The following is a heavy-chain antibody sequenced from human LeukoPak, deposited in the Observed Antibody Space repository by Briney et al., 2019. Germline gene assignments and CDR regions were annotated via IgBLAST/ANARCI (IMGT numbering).Heavy chain of an antibody. CDR2: ISDSAGST. CDR1: GLTFSNYG. V-gene: IGHV3-23*01. CDR3: AKRIQYSSSSAYFDY. J-gene: IGHJ4*02. Sequence: GGSLRLSCAASGLTFSNYGMNWARPPPGKGLEWVASISDSAGSTFYADSVKGRFTISRDNSKNTLYLQMNSLRAGDTAIYYCAKRIQYSSSSAYFDYWGEGTLVTVSS. D-gene: IGHD6-6*01.